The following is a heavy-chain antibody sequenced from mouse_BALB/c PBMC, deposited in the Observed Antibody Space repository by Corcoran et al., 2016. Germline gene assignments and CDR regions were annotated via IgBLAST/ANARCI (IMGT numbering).Heavy chain of an antibody. V-gene: IGHV3-6*02. Sequence: DVQLQESGPGLGKHSQSRSLTCSITGYSITSGSYWNWIRQFPGNKLEWMGYISYDGSNNYNPSLKNRISITRDTSKNQFFLKLNSVTTEDTATYYCATLLRPFDYWGQGTTLTVSS. J-gene: IGHJ2*01. CDR1: GYSITSGSY. CDR2: ISYDGSN. CDR3: ATLLRPFDY. D-gene: IGHD1-2*01.